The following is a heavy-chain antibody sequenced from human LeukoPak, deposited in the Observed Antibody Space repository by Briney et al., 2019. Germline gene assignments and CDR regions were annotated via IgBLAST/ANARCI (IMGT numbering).Heavy chain of an antibody. D-gene: IGHD6-19*01. CDR2: INPNSGGT. V-gene: IGHV1-2*02. CDR3: ARDSSGWGFDP. CDR1: GYTFTSYG. Sequence: GASVKVSCKASGYTFTSYGISWVRQAPGQGLEWMGWINPNSGGTNYAQKFQGRVTMTRDTSISTAYMELSRLRSDDTAVYYCARDSSGWGFDPWGQGTLVGVSS. J-gene: IGHJ5*02.